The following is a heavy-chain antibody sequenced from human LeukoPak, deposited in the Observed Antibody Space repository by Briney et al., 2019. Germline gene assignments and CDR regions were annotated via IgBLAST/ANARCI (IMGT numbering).Heavy chain of an antibody. CDR1: GFTFSSYW. CDR2: IKQDGSEK. V-gene: IGHV3-7*03. D-gene: IGHD3-9*01. J-gene: IGHJ4*02. CDR3: ARGTVPDYDILTGYPLFDY. Sequence: GGSLRLSCAASGFTFSSYWMSWVRQAPGKGLEWVANIKQDGSEKYYVDSVKGRFTISRDNAKNSLYLQMNSLRAEDTALYYCARGTVPDYDILTGYPLFDYWGQGTLVTVSS.